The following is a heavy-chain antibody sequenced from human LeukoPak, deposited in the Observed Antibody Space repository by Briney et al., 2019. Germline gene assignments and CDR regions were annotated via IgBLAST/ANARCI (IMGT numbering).Heavy chain of an antibody. CDR3: ARQQSYSSSWLGY. J-gene: IGHJ4*02. CDR1: GYGFTNYW. Sequence: GESLRISCKGSGYGFTNYWIGWVRQMPGKGLEWMGIIYPGDSDTRYSPSFQGQVTISADKSITTAYLQWSSPKASDTAMYFCARQQSYSSSWLGYWGQGTLVTVSS. V-gene: IGHV5-51*01. CDR2: IYPGDSDT. D-gene: IGHD6-13*01.